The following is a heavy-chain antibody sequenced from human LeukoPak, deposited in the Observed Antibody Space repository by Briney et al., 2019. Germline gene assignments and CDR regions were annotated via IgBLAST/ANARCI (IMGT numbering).Heavy chain of an antibody. V-gene: IGHV4-30-2*01. J-gene: IGHJ6*02. Sequence: SETLSLTCAVSGGSICSGGYSWSWIRQPPGKGLEWIGYIYHSGSTYYNPSLKSRVTISVNRSKNQFSLKLSSVTAADTAVYYCARSTTVTTLDYYGMDVWGQGTTVTVSS. CDR2: IYHSGST. CDR1: GGSICSGGYS. CDR3: ARSTTVTTLDYYGMDV. D-gene: IGHD4-17*01.